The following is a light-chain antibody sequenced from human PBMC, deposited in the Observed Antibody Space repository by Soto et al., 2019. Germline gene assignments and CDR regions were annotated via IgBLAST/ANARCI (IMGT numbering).Light chain of an antibody. CDR1: ENVRSNY. CDR2: EAS. V-gene: IGKV3D-20*01. Sequence: DIVLTQSRATLSFSPVDRHSLSCGPSENVRSNYIVWYQQKPGLAPRLLISEASTRATGIPDRFSGSGSGRDFTLTISRVEPEDFAMYYCQQFGSPPITFGQGTRLEIK. CDR3: QQFGSPPIT. J-gene: IGKJ5*01.